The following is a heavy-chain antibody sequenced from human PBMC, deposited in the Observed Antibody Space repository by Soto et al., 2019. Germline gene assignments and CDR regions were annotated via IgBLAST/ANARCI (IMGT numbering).Heavy chain of an antibody. J-gene: IGHJ6*03. CDR3: ARTVLGPDILADQFVDYYYYMDV. CDR1: GGSISYEYYH. CDR2: IHYSGSI. V-gene: IGHV4-30-4*08. Sequence: PSETLSLTCTVSGGSISYEYYHWTWIRQSQGKGLEWIGYIHYSGSIIYNPSFKSRVTISVDTSKNQFSLQLKSVTAADTAIYYCARTVLGPDILADQFVDYYYYMDVWGQGTTVTVSS. D-gene: IGHD3-9*01.